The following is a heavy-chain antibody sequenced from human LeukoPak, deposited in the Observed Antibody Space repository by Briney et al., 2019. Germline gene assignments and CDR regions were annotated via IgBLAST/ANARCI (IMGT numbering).Heavy chain of an antibody. J-gene: IGHJ4*02. Sequence: SETLSLTCAVYGGSFSVYYWSWIRQPPGKGLEWIGEINHSGSTNYNASLKSQVTISVDTSKNQFSLKLSSVTAADTAVYYCARELSYYYDSSGYRFDYWGQGTLVTVSS. CDR3: ARELSYYYDSSGYRFDY. CDR2: INHSGST. CDR1: GGSFSVYY. D-gene: IGHD3-22*01. V-gene: IGHV4-34*01.